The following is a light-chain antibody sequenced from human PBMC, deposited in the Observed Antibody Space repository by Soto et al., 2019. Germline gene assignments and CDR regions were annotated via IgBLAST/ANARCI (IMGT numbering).Light chain of an antibody. CDR3: QQYGRSPPFT. J-gene: IGKJ2*01. CDR1: HTVSSRY. Sequence: EIVLAQSPGTPFLSPGEKATPSCRASHTVSSRYLAWYQQKPGQAPRLLMYGASNRATGIPDRFSGSGSGTDFTLTISRLEPEDFAVYFCQQYGRSPPFTFGQGTKVDIK. V-gene: IGKV3-20*01. CDR2: GAS.